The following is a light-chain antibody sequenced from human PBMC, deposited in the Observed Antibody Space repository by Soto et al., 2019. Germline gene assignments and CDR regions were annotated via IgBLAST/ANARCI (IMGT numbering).Light chain of an antibody. J-gene: IGLJ1*01. V-gene: IGLV2-8*01. CDR2: AVS. CDR1: SSDVGGYNF. Sequence: QSALTQPPSASGSPGQSLTISCTGTSSDVGGYNFVSWHQHNPGKAPKLMIFAVSRRPSGVPDRFSGSKSGNTASLTVSGLQAEDEADYYCSSYAGSNNLVFGTGTKVTVL. CDR3: SSYAGSNNLV.